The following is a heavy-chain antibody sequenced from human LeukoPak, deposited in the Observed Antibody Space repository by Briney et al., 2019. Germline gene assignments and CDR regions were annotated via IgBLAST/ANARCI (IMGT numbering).Heavy chain of an antibody. CDR1: GFTFGSYG. D-gene: IGHD1-14*01. CDR2: IRSDGSNK. V-gene: IGHV3-30*02. Sequence: GGSLRLSCAASGFTFGSYGMHWVRQAPGKGLEWVTFIRSDGSNKYYADSVKGRFTISRDNSKNTLYLQMNSLRAEDTAVYYCARAYRGAFDYWGQGTLVTVSS. CDR3: ARAYRGAFDY. J-gene: IGHJ4*02.